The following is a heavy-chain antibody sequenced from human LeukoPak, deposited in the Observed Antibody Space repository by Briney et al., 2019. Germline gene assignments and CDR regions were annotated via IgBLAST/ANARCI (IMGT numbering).Heavy chain of an antibody. CDR1: GFTFSAYN. CDR2: ISSSSSYI. D-gene: IGHD2-2*01. Sequence: GGSLRLSCAASGFTFSAYNMNWVRQAPGKGLEWVSSISSSSSYIYYADSVQGRFTISRDNARDSLFLQMNSLRAEDTAVYYCAGYCTSNSCFSWFDPWGQGTLVTVSS. CDR3: AGYCTSNSCFSWFDP. J-gene: IGHJ5*02. V-gene: IGHV3-21*01.